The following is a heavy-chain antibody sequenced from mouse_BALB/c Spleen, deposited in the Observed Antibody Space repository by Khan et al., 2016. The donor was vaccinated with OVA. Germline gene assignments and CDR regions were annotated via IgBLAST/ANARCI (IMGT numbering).Heavy chain of an antibody. D-gene: IGHD4-1*01. Sequence: EVELVESGGDLVKPGGSLKLSCAASGFTFSSYSMSWVRQTPDKRLEWVATISSGGDYTYYPDSVKGRFTISRDNAKNTLYLQMSSLKSEDTAMYYCASHLTGSVGYWGQGTLVTVSA. V-gene: IGHV5-6*01. CDR2: ISSGGDYT. J-gene: IGHJ3*01. CDR1: GFTFSSYS. CDR3: ASHLTGSVGY.